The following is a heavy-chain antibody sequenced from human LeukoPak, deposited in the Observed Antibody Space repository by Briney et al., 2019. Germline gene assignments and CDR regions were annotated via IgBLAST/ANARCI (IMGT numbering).Heavy chain of an antibody. CDR2: ISSSSSYI. D-gene: IGHD4-17*01. V-gene: IGHV3-21*01. CDR1: GFTFSSYS. Sequence: PGGSLRLSCAASGFTFSSYSMNWVRQAPGKGLEWVSSISSSSSYIYYADSVKGRFTISRDNAKNSLYLQMNSLRAEDTAVYYCARDPNYGDWYFDLWGRGTLVTVSS. CDR3: ARDPNYGDWYFDL. J-gene: IGHJ2*01.